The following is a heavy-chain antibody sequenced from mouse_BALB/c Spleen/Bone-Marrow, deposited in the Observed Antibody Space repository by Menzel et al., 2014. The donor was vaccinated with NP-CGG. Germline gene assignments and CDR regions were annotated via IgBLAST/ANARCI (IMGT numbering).Heavy chain of an antibody. V-gene: IGHV7-3*02. Sequence: MLEESRGDLKQPGGSLRLSCTTSGFNFTDFYMSWVRQPPGKALEWLGFIRNKAYGYTTEYSGSVKGRFSISRDNSQSILYLQMNTLRAEDSASYYCAINIEVYYVMDYWGQATSAAVSS. CDR2: IRNKAYGYTT. CDR1: GFNFTDFY. CDR3: AINIEVYYVMDY. J-gene: IGHJ4*01.